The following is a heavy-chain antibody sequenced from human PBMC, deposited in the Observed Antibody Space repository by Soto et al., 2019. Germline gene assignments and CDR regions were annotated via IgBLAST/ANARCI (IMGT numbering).Heavy chain of an antibody. CDR1: GGTFSSYA. V-gene: IGHV1-69*13. D-gene: IGHD3-3*01. CDR2: IIPIFGTA. J-gene: IGHJ5*02. Sequence: SVKVSCKASGGTFSSYAISWVRQAPGQGLEWMGGIIPIFGTANYAQKFQGRVTITADESASTAYMELSSLRSEDTAVYYCARAITIFGVVQMNWFDPWGQGTLVTVSS. CDR3: ARAITIFGVVQMNWFDP.